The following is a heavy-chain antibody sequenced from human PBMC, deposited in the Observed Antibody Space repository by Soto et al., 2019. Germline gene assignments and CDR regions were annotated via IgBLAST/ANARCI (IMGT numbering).Heavy chain of an antibody. J-gene: IGHJ4*02. V-gene: IGHV4-59*01. CDR2: IYHTGSA. CDR1: GGSIGTYY. D-gene: IGHD4-17*01. CDR3: ARADFYGDYAFGY. Sequence: SETLSLTCAVSGGSIGTYYWAWIRQPPGKGLEWIGYIYHTGSAVYNPSLRSRVTMSIDTSKNQFSLKLSSATAADTAVYYCARADFYGDYAFGYWGQGTLVTVSS.